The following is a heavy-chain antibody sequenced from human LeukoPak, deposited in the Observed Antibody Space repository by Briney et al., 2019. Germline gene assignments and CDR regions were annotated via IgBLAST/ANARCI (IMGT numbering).Heavy chain of an antibody. CDR1: GYTFTNYD. CDR3: AREWSYYYDSSGPSRDAFDI. Sequence: ASVKVSCKTSGYTFTNYDINWVRQATGQGLEWMGWINPNSGGTNYAQKFQGRVTMTRDTSISTAYMELSRLRSDDTAVYYCAREWSYYYDSSGPSRDAFDIWGQGTMVTVSS. J-gene: IGHJ3*02. V-gene: IGHV1-2*02. CDR2: INPNSGGT. D-gene: IGHD3-22*01.